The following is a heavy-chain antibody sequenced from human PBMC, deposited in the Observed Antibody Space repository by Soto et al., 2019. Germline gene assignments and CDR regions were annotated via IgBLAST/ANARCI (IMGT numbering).Heavy chain of an antibody. CDR3: ARDPHEYWTSYWFDP. D-gene: IGHD3-3*01. CDR2: ISAYDGKT. J-gene: IGHJ5*02. CDR1: GYNFNIYG. Sequence: ASVKVSCKASGYNFNIYGINWVRQAPGQGLELMGWISAYDGKTTYAEKFQGRVTMTTDASTSTAYMELRSLRSDDTAVYYCARDPHEYWTSYWFDPWRQGTLVTVSS. V-gene: IGHV1-18*01.